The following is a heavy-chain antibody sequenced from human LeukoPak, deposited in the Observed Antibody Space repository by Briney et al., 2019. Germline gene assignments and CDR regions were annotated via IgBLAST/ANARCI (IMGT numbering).Heavy chain of an antibody. CDR2: IRYDGSNK. CDR1: GFTFSSYG. D-gene: IGHD6-19*01. V-gene: IGHV3-30*02. J-gene: IGHJ4*02. CDR3: AKDYGFIAVAGPFDY. Sequence: PGGSLRLSCAASGFTFSSYGMHWVRQAPGKGLEWVAFIRYDGSNKYYADSVKGRFTISRDNSKDTLYLQMNSLRAEDTAVYYCAKDYGFIAVAGPFDYWGQGTLVTVSS.